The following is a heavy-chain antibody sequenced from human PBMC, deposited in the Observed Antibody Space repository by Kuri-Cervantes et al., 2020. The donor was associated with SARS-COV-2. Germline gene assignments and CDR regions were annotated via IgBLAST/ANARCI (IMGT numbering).Heavy chain of an antibody. CDR1: GFTFSSYA. J-gene: IGHJ5*02. CDR2: IYYSGST. D-gene: IGHD7-27*01. CDR3: ARGTGDLDQ. Sequence: ESLKISCAASGFTFSSYAMSWVRQAPGKGLEWIGSIYYSGSTYYNPSLRSRVTMSVDTSKNQFSLKLTSVTAADTAVYYCARGTGDLDQWGQGTLVTVSS. V-gene: IGHV4-38-2*01.